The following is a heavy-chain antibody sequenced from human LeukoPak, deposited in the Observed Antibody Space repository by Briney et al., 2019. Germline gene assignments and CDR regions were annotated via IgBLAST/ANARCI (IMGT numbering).Heavy chain of an antibody. J-gene: IGHJ4*02. V-gene: IGHV3-23*01. CDR2: ISGSGGTT. CDR1: QFTFSSYS. D-gene: IGHD2-21*02. Sequence: PGGSLRLSCAASQFTFSSYSLTWVRQAPGKGLEWVSLISGSGGTTYYADSVSGRFTISRDNSKNTLYLQMNTLRAGDTAVYYCATEATYCTAACYSLSDYWGQGTLVTVSS. CDR3: ATEATYCTAACYSLSDY.